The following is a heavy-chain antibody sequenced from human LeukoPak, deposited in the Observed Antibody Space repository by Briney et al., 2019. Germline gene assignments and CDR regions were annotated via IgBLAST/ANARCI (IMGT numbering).Heavy chain of an antibody. CDR3: TTGSGWYSKYYFDY. CDR1: GFTFRNAW. CDR2: IKSDTDGGTT. D-gene: IGHD6-19*01. J-gene: IGHJ4*02. Sequence: GGSLRLSCAASGFTFRNAWMTWFRQSPGKGLEWVGRIKSDTDGGTTDYAAPVKGRFIISRDASTNTLYLQINSLKTEDTAVHYLTTGSGWYSKYYFDYWGQGTLVTVSS. V-gene: IGHV3-15*01.